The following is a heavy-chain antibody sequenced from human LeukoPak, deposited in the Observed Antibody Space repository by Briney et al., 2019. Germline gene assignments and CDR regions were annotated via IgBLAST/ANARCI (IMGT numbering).Heavy chain of an antibody. J-gene: IGHJ4*02. CDR1: GFSVSTYA. Sequence: GGSLRLSCAASGFSVSTYAMSWVRQAPEKGLEWVSSISGSGGDTYYADAVRGRFTISRDNSKNTLYLQMNSLRAEDTAVYYCVEDVVVIVAAKPGIWGQGTLVTVSS. CDR3: VEDVVVIVAAKPGI. V-gene: IGHV3-23*01. D-gene: IGHD2-15*01. CDR2: ISGSGGDT.